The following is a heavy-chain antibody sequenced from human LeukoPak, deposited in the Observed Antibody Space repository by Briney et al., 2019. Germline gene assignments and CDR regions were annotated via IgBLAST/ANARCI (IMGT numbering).Heavy chain of an antibody. D-gene: IGHD2-8*02. V-gene: IGHV4-34*01. J-gene: IGHJ4*02. CDR3: AGHHPRNTVDF. CDR2: INHSGST. CDR1: GGSFSGYY. Sequence: PSETLSLTSAVYGGSFSGYYWSWIRQPPGKGLEWIGEINHSGSTNYNPSLKSRVTISVDTSKNQFSLKLSSVTAADTAVYYCAGHHPRNTVDFWGQGTLVTVSS.